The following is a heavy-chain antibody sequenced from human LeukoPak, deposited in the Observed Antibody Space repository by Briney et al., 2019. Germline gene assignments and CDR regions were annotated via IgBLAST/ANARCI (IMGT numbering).Heavy chain of an antibody. D-gene: IGHD6-13*01. Sequence: SETLSLTCTVSGASIKQYSWSWIRQPPGKGLEWIGYIYYSGSTNYNPSLKSRVTISVDTSKNQFSLKLSSVTAADTAVYYCARGLMMAVAGRGEFHYWGQGTLVTVSS. CDR1: GASIKQYS. V-gene: IGHV4-59*01. J-gene: IGHJ4*02. CDR2: IYYSGST. CDR3: ARGLMMAVAGRGEFHY.